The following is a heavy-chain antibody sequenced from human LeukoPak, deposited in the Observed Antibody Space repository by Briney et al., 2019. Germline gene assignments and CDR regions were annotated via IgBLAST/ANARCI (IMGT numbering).Heavy chain of an antibody. Sequence: ASVKVSCKASGYTFTGYYMHWVRQAPGQGLEWMGWINPNSGGTNYAQKFQGRVTMTRDTSISTAYMELSRLRSDDTAVYYCARSPLAVAGTTFDYWGQGTLVTVSS. D-gene: IGHD6-19*01. V-gene: IGHV1-2*02. CDR2: INPNSGGT. J-gene: IGHJ4*02. CDR3: ARSPLAVAGTTFDY. CDR1: GYTFTGYY.